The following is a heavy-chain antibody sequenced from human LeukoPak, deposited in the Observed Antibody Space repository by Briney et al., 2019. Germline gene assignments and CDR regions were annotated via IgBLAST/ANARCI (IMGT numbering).Heavy chain of an antibody. D-gene: IGHD6-13*01. V-gene: IGHV3-30*04. Sequence: QPGRSLRLFCAASGFTFSSYAMHWVRQAPGKGLEWVALISYDGSDKYYADSVKGRFTISRDNSKNTLYVQMNSLRAEDTAVYYCARGSYSSSWKTFDYWGQGTLVTVSS. CDR3: ARGSYSSSWKTFDY. CDR1: GFTFSSYA. CDR2: ISYDGSDK. J-gene: IGHJ4*02.